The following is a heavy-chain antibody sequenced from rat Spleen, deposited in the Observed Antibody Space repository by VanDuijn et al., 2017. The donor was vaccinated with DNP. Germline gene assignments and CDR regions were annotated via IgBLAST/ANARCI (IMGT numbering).Heavy chain of an antibody. Sequence: QVQLKESGPVLVQASETLSLTCTVSGFSLTNYGVIWVRQSPGKGLEWMGIIWGDGNTDYNSALKSRLSINRDTSKSQVFLKMNRLQTDDTAIYYCTRESWGYVMDAWGQGVSVTVSA. CDR3: TRESWGYVMDA. CDR1: GFSLTNYG. V-gene: IGHV2S75*01. CDR2: IWGDGNT. J-gene: IGHJ4*01. D-gene: IGHD1-7*01.